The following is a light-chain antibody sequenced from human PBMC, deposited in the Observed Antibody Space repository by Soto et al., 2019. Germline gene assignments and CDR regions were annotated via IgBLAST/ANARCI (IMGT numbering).Light chain of an antibody. CDR3: SSFVDGSSYV. V-gene: IGLV2-8*02. CDR2: EVD. CDR1: SSDVGFFNY. J-gene: IGLJ1*01. Sequence: SVLTQPPSASRSPGQSVTISCTGTSSDVGFFNYVSWYQHHPGKVPRFLIYEVDKRPSGVPDRFSGSKSGNTSYLTISGLQVEHEADYFCSSFVDGSSYVFGTSTKVTVL.